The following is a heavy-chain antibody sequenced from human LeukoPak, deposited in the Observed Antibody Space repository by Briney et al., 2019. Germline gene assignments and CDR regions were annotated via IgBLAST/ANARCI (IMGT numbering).Heavy chain of an antibody. D-gene: IGHD3-10*01. V-gene: IGHV4-4*07. J-gene: IGHJ4*02. CDR2: FNTIGIT. CDR1: GVSMSGYY. CDR3: TGGNYYGSASRGGFDY. Sequence: SETLCDTCSDPGVSMSGYYRSWIRQRAGKGLEWVGRFNTIGITTYNSYLQTRVIISLENSKNKFYLILTSVTAAATTGLYITGGNYYGSASRGGFDYWGQGILVTV.